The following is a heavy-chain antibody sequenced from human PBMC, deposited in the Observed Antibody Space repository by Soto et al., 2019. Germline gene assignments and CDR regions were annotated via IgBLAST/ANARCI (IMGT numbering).Heavy chain of an antibody. CDR3: ARIATVTATPSYYYYGMDV. CDR1: GGTFSSYA. J-gene: IGHJ6*02. D-gene: IGHD2-15*01. V-gene: IGHV1-69*13. CDR2: IIPIFGTA. Sequence: SVKVSCKASGGTFSSYAISWVRQAPGQGLEWMGGIIPIFGTANYAQQFQGRVTITADESTSTAYMELSSLRSEDTAVYYCARIATVTATPSYYYYGMDVWGQGTTVTVSS.